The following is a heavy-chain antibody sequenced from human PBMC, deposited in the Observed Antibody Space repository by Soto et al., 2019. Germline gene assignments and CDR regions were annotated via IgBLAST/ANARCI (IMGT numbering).Heavy chain of an antibody. D-gene: IGHD2-2*01. V-gene: IGHV4-30-2*01. CDR3: ARVPDR. CDR1: GGSISSGGYS. CDR2: IYHSGST. Sequence: TLSLPCAVSGGSISSGGYSWSWIRQPPGKGLEWIGYIYHSGSTYYNPSLKSRVTISVDRSKNQLPLKLSSVTAADTAVYYCARVPDRWGQGTLVTVSS. J-gene: IGHJ5*02.